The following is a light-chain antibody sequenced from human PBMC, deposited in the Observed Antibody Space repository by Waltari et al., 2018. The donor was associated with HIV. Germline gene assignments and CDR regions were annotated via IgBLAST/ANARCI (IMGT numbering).Light chain of an antibody. V-gene: IGKV4-1*01. J-gene: IGKJ3*01. Sequence: DIVMTQPPDSLAVSLGERATINCQSSQSVLFRSNNKNYLARYQQKPGQPPKVLIYWASTRDAGVADRFSGGVSGTDFTHTISSLQAEDVAVYYCQQYYTTALFTFGPGTKVDIK. CDR1: QSVLFRSNNKNY. CDR3: QQYYTTALFT. CDR2: WAS.